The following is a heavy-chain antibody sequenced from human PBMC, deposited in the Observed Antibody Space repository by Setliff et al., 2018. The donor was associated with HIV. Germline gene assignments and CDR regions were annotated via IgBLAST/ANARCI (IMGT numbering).Heavy chain of an antibody. Sequence: PSETLSLTCAVSSYSIYSGYYWAWIRQSPGRGPEWIGSVYHGGNTYYNPSLKSRVTISMDTSKNRFSLKLNSVTAADTAVYYCARGDDFHDGSGYYYPWGQGTLVTVSS. CDR3: ARGDDFHDGSGYYYP. V-gene: IGHV4-38-2*01. CDR2: VYHGGNT. D-gene: IGHD3-22*01. CDR1: SYSIYSGYY. J-gene: IGHJ5*02.